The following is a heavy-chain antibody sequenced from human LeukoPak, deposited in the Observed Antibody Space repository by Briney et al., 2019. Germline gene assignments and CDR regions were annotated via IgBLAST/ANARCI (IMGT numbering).Heavy chain of an antibody. CDR1: GGTFSSYT. CDR2: IIPIFGTA. D-gene: IGHD3-9*01. J-gene: IGHJ6*03. CDR3: ASLYYDILTGYRAYYMDV. Sequence: SVKVSCKASGGTFSSYTISWVRQAPGQGLEWMGRIIPIFGTANYAQKFQGRVTITTDESTSTAYMELSSLRSEDTAVYYCASLYYDILTGYRAYYMDVWGKGTTVTVSS. V-gene: IGHV1-69*05.